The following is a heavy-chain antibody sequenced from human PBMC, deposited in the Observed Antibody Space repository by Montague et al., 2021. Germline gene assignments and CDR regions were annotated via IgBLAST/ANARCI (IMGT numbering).Heavy chain of an antibody. V-gene: IGHV4-61*02. J-gene: IGHJ3*02. D-gene: IGHD3-10*01. Sequence: TLSLTCSVSGDSISSYEYYWTWIRQPAGRGLEWIGSVDKRGNTNTNPSLRRPLTSSVYTSKNHFSLTLTSVTAADTAVYFCARDSPVVGPRVGEPKGAFDIWGQGTMVTVSS. CDR2: VDKRGNT. CDR1: GDSISSYEYY. CDR3: ARDSPVVGPRVGEPKGAFDI.